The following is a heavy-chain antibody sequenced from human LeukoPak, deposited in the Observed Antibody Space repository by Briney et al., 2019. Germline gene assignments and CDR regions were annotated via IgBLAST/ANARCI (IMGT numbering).Heavy chain of an antibody. CDR1: GGSISSYY. Sequence: TSETLSFTCTVSGGSISSYYWSWIRLPPGKGLEWMANIYQSGSTYYNPSLKSRVIISVDTSKNQFSLKLSSVTAADTAVYYCARGDCGGDCHDAFDIWGQGTVVTVSS. CDR3: ARGDCGGDCHDAFDI. J-gene: IGHJ3*02. D-gene: IGHD2-21*01. CDR2: IYQSGST. V-gene: IGHV4-59*08.